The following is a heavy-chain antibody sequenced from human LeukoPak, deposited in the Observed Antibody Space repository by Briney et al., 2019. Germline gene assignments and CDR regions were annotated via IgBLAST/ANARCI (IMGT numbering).Heavy chain of an antibody. CDR2: ISAYNGNT. CDR3: ARDLAIFSN. D-gene: IGHD3-3*01. CDR1: GYTFTSYG. J-gene: IGHJ4*02. Sequence: GASVKVSCKASGYTFTSYGVSWVRQAPGQGLEWMGWISAYNGNTNYAQKLQGRVTMTTDTSTSTAHMELRSLRSDDTAVYYCARDLAIFSNWGQGTLVTVSS. V-gene: IGHV1-18*01.